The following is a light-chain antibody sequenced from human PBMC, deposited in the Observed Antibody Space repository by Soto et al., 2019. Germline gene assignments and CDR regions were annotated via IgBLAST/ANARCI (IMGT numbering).Light chain of an antibody. CDR2: QTS. V-gene: IGKV3D-11*01. CDR3: HQRQSWPRT. CDR1: QAISSY. Sequence: LTQAPSFLSASAGDRVSITCRASQAISSYLAWYQHRPGQAPRLLIYQTSIRAAGIPARFSASGTGTDFTLTISDGQPADFAVYYCHQRQSWPRTFGQGTKVDIK. J-gene: IGKJ1*01.